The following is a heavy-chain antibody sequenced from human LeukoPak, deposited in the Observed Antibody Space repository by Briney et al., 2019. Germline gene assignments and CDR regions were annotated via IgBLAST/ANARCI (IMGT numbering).Heavy chain of an antibody. J-gene: IGHJ4*02. CDR2: IYYSGNT. CDR1: GGSISSSSYY. V-gene: IGHV4-39*01. D-gene: IGHD2-15*01. Sequence: PSETLSLTCTVSGGSISSSSYYWGWIRQPPGKGLEWIGSIYYSGNTYYNPSLKSRVTISVDTSKNQFSLKLSSVTAADTAVYYCEVSGGFDYWGQGTLVTVSS. CDR3: EVSGGFDY.